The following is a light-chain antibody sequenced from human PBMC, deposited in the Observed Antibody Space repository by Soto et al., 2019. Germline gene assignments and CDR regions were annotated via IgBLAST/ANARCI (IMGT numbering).Light chain of an antibody. CDR1: QDIRNY. V-gene: IGKV1-33*01. CDR3: QQYDKLVT. J-gene: IGKJ1*01. Sequence: DIQMTQSPSSLSASIGDRVTITCQASQDIRNYLNWYQQKPGKAPDLLIHDASNLETGVPSRFSGSGSGTVFTFTISSLQPEDIATYYCQQYDKLVTFGQGTKVEL. CDR2: DAS.